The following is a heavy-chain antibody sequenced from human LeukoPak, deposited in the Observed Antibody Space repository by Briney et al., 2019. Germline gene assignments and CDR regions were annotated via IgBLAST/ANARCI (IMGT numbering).Heavy chain of an antibody. CDR2: ISWNSKNI. CDR1: GFTLRDYA. V-gene: IGHV3-9*01. J-gene: IGHJ6*03. D-gene: IGHD3-16*01. CDR3: AKEIEGYAEHTYNMNV. Sequence: PGGSLRLSCVASGFTLRDYAMHWVRQAPGKGLEWVSGISWNSKNIGYADSVKGRFIISRDNAKNSMYLQMNSLRLEDTALYYCAKEIEGYAEHTYNMNVWGKGTTVTVSS.